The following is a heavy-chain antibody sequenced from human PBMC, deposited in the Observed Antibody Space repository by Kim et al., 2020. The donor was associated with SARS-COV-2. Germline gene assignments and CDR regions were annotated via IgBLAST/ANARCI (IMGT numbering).Heavy chain of an antibody. D-gene: IGHD4-17*01. V-gene: IGHV4-59*01. CDR3: AREKTTVPYYYYYMDV. J-gene: IGHJ6*03. Sequence: SRKSRVTISVDTSKNQFSLKLSSVTAADTAVYYCAREKTTVPYYYYYMDVWGKGTTVTVSS.